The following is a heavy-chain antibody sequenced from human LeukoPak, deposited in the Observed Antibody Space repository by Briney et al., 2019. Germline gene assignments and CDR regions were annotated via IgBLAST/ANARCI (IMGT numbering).Heavy chain of an antibody. CDR3: AKGHRYSSGWYWSHWFDP. CDR1: GGSIRSSYYY. CDR2: IYDSGST. D-gene: IGHD6-19*01. Sequence: PSETLSLTCTVSGGSIRSSYYYWGWIRQPPGRGLEWIGSIYDSGSTNYNPSLKSRVTISVDTSKKQFFLRLSSVTAADTAVYYCAKGHRYSSGWYWSHWFDPWGQGTLVTVSS. V-gene: IGHV4-39*07. J-gene: IGHJ5*02.